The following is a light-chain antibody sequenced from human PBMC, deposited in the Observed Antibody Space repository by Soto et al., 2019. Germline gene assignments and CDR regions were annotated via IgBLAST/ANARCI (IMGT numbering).Light chain of an antibody. Sequence: EIVLTQPPGPLALSPGERATLSCRASQSVSSSSLAWYQQKRGQAPRLLIHDASSRATGIPDRFSGSGSGTDFTLTISRLEPEEFAVYYCHQYGGSPRTFGQGTKVEV. CDR2: DAS. J-gene: IGKJ1*01. CDR1: QSVSSSS. CDR3: HQYGGSPRT. V-gene: IGKV3-20*01.